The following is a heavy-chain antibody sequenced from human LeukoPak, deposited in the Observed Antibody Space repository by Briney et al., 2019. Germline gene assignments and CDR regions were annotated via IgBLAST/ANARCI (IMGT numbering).Heavy chain of an antibody. CDR3: ARERSYCGGDCYLFQH. Sequence: GGSLRLSCVASGFTLGTYYMTWVRQAPMKGLEWVVKTNRDGSVKYYADSVKGRFTISRDNSKNTLYLQMNSLRAEDTAVYYCARERSYCGGDCYLFQHWGQGTLVTVSS. CDR1: GFTLGTYY. J-gene: IGHJ1*01. D-gene: IGHD2-21*02. CDR2: TNRDGSVK. V-gene: IGHV3-7*01.